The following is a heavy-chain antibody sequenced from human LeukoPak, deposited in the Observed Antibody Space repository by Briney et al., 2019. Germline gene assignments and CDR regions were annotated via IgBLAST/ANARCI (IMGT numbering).Heavy chain of an antibody. J-gene: IGHJ4*02. CDR3: AKDTYSARISLWGD. D-gene: IGHD3-16*01. CDR2: ISGSGGST. Sequence: PGGSLRLSCAASGFTFSSYAMSWVRQAPGKWLEWVSAISGSGGSTYYADSVKGRFTISRNNSKNTLYLQMNSLRAEDTAVFYCAKDTYSARISLWGDWGQGTLVTVSS. CDR1: GFTFSSYA. V-gene: IGHV3-23*01.